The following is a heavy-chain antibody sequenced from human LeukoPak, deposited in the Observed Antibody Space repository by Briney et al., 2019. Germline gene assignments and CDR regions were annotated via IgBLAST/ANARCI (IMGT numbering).Heavy chain of an antibody. D-gene: IGHD3-22*01. CDR3: ARELHYYDSSGYYFYFDY. CDR1: GFTFSSNY. V-gene: IGHV3-53*01. J-gene: IGHJ4*02. Sequence: GGSLRLSCAASGFTFSSNYMSWVRQAPGKGLEWVSVIYSGGSTYYADSVKGRFTISRDNSKNTLYLQMNSLRAEDTAVYYCARELHYYDSSGYYFYFDYWGQGTLVTVS. CDR2: IYSGGST.